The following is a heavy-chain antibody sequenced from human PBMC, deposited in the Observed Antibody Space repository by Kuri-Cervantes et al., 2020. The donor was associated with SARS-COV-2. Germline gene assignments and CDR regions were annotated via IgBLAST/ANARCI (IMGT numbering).Heavy chain of an antibody. Sequence: GESLKISRAASGFTFSSYGMNWVRQAPGKGLAWVSAISASGGSTSYADSVKGRFTISRDNSKNTLYLQMNGLRAEDTALYYCAKDSEHQLLYVRSAEYFQHWGQGTLVTVSS. CDR1: GFTFSSYG. CDR2: ISASGGST. D-gene: IGHD2-2*02. CDR3: AKDSEHQLLYVRSAEYFQH. V-gene: IGHV3-23*01. J-gene: IGHJ1*01.